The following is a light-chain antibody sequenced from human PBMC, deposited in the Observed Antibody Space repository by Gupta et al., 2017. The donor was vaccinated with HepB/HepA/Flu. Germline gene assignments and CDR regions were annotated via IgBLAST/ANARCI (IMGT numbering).Light chain of an antibody. CDR2: STF. CDR3: QQTNSFPPT. CDR1: HSIEHW. V-gene: IGKV1-12*01. J-gene: IGKJ4*01. Sequence: EIQMTQSPSSVSASVGDRVTITCRASHSIEHWLAWYKQKPGKAPELLILSTFTSVTGVPSRFIGSGRGSYFTLTISSLQPEDFATYYFQQTNSFPPTFGGGTKVEIK.